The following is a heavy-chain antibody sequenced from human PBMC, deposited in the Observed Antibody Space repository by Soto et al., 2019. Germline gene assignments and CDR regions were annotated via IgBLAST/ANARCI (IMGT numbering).Heavy chain of an antibody. V-gene: IGHV1-18*01. D-gene: IGHD1-1*01. CDR3: ARHNSQWPNWFDP. CDR2: ISGYDGNT. CDR1: GYTFTSYG. J-gene: IGHJ5*02. Sequence: ASVKVSCKASGYTFTSYGISWVRQAPGQGLEWVGWISGYDGNTGYAHKFRGRVTMTTDTSTNTAYMDLRSLRSDDTAVYYCARHNSQWPNWFDPWGQGTPVTVSS.